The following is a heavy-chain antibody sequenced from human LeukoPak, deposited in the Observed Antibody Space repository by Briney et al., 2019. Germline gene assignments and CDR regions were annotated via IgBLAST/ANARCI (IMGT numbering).Heavy chain of an antibody. Sequence: GGSLRLSCAASGFTFSSYGMSWVRQAPGKGLEWVSAISGSGGSTYYADSVKGRFTISRDNSKNTLYLQMNSLRAEDTAVYYCARIGEEIAVAGMSDYWGQGTLVTVSS. CDR2: ISGSGGST. D-gene: IGHD6-19*01. J-gene: IGHJ4*02. CDR3: ARIGEEIAVAGMSDY. V-gene: IGHV3-23*01. CDR1: GFTFSSYG.